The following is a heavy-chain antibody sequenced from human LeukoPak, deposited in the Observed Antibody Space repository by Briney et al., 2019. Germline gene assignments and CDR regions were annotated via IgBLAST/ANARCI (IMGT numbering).Heavy chain of an antibody. CDR1: GYSISSGYY. J-gene: IGHJ4*02. CDR3: ARTDFWSGYYRNFDY. V-gene: IGHV4-38-2*01. D-gene: IGHD3-3*01. CDR2: IYHSGST. Sequence: SETLSLTCAVSGYSISSGYYWGWIRQPPGKGLEWIGSIYHSGSTYYNPSPKSRVTISVDTSKSHFSLKLSSVTAADTAVYYCARTDFWSGYYRNFDYWGQGTLVTVSS.